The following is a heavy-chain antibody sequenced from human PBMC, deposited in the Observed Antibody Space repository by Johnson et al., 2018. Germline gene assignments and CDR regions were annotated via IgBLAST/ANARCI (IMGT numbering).Heavy chain of an antibody. D-gene: IGHD7-27*01. J-gene: IGHJ4*02. CDR1: GFIFSQYG. CDR3: ARDKGVGKYFDS. V-gene: IGHV3-33*01. Sequence: QVQLVQSGGGVVQPGSSLRLSCAASGFIFSQYGMHWVRQAPGKGLEWVTVIGHDGNNGDYVDSVQGRFTISRDNSKNTLYLQMNSLRAEDTCVYYCARDKGVGKYFDSWGRGTLVTVSS. CDR2: IGHDGNNG.